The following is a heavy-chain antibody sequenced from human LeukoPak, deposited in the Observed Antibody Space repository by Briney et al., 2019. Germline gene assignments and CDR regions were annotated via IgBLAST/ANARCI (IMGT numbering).Heavy chain of an antibody. CDR3: ARVTGRYSSSWYVDY. J-gene: IGHJ4*02. D-gene: IGHD6-13*01. CDR1: SGSISSYY. CDR2: IYYSGST. Sequence: NPSETLSLTCTVSSGSISSYYWSWIRQPPGKGLEWIGYIYYSGSTNYNPSLKSRVTISVDTSKSQFSLKLTSVTAADTAVYYSARVTGRYSSSWYVDYWGRGTLVTVSS. V-gene: IGHV4-59*01.